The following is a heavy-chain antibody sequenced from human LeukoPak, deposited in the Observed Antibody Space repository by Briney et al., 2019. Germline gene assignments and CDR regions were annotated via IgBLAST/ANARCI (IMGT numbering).Heavy chain of an antibody. V-gene: IGHV4-59*01. CDR2: IYYGGST. J-gene: IGHJ4*02. D-gene: IGHD4-23*01. Sequence: SETLSLTCTVSGGSISSYYWSWIRQPPGKGLEWIGYIYYGGSTNYNPSLKSRVTISVDTSKNQFSLKLSSVTAADTAVYYCASLNDYGGNSGDCWGQGTLVTVSS. CDR1: GGSISSYY. CDR3: ASLNDYGGNSGDC.